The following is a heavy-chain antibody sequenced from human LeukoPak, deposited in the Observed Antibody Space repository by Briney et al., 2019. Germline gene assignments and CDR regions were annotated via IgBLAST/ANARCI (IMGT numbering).Heavy chain of an antibody. CDR3: ARDTVPDY. CDR1: GFTFSSYS. V-gene: IGHV3-48*01. D-gene: IGHD4-11*01. Sequence: PGGSLRLSCAASGFTFSSYSMNWVRQAPGKGLEWVSYISSSSSTIYYADSVKGRFTISRDNAKNSLYLQMNNLRAEDTAVYYCARDTVPDYWGQGTLVTVSS. CDR2: ISSSSSTI. J-gene: IGHJ4*02.